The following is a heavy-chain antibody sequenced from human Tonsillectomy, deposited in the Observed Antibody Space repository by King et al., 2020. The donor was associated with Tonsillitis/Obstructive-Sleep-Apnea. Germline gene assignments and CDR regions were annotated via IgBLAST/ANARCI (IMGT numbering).Heavy chain of an antibody. CDR1: AYTFTNYA. CDR2: INTNTGNP. J-gene: IGHJ6*04. V-gene: IGHV7-4-1*02. Sequence: QLVQSGSELKKPGASVKVSCKASAYTFTNYALNWVRQAPGQGLEWMGWINTNTGNPTYAQGFTGRFVFSLDTSVGTAYLQISSLEADDTAVYYCARPSCSSTSCYNSAGLDVWGKGTTVTVSS. D-gene: IGHD2-2*02. CDR3: ARPSCSSTSCYNSAGLDV.